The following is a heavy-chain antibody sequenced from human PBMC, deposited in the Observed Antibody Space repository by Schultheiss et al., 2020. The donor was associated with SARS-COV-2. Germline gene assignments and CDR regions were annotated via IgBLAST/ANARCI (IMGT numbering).Heavy chain of an antibody. CDR3: ATLIAVAGTGAFDI. CDR2: ISSSSSYI. J-gene: IGHJ3*02. D-gene: IGHD6-19*01. CDR1: GFTFSSYS. V-gene: IGHV3-21*01. Sequence: GESLKISCAASGFTFSSYSMNWVRQAPGKGLEWVSSISSSSSYIYYADSVKGRFTISRDNSKNTLYLQMNSLRAEDTAVYYCATLIAVAGTGAFDIWGQGTMVTVSS.